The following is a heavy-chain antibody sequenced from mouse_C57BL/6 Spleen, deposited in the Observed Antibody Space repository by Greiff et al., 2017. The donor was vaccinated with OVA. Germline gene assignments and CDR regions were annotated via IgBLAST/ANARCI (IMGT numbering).Heavy chain of an antibody. CDR3: ASEGAGTRYFDV. V-gene: IGHV1-26*01. D-gene: IGHD4-1*01. J-gene: IGHJ1*03. CDR2: INPNNGGT. Sequence: EVKLQQSGPELVKPGASVKISCKASGYTFTDYYMNWVKQSHGKSLEWIGDINPNNGGTSYNQKFKGKATLTVDKSSSTAYMELRSLTSEDSAVYYCASEGAGTRYFDVWGTGTTVTVSS. CDR1: GYTFTDYY.